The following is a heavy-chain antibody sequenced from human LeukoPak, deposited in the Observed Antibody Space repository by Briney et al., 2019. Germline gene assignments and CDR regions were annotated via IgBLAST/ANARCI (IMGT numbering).Heavy chain of an antibody. CDR1: GGSFSGYC. Sequence: PSETLSLTCAVYGGSFSGYCWSWIRQPPGKGLEWIGEINHSGSTNYNPSLKSRVTISVDTSKNQFSLKLSSVTAADTAVYYCARHRVCSSTSCYRDHYYYYMDVWGKGTTVTVSS. CDR3: ARHRVCSSTSCYRDHYYYYMDV. J-gene: IGHJ6*03. V-gene: IGHV4-34*01. CDR2: INHSGST. D-gene: IGHD2-2*02.